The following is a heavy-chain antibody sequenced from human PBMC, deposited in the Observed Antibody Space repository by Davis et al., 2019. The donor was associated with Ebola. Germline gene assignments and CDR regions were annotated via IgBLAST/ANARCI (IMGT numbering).Heavy chain of an antibody. CDR1: GFTFSSYG. J-gene: IGHJ4*02. D-gene: IGHD1-14*01. CDR3: STGSAPDY. V-gene: IGHV3-30*03. CDR2: ISYDGSNK. Sequence: GKSLKISCAASGFTFSSYGMHWVRQAPGKGLEWVAVISYDGSNKYYADSVKGRFTISRDNSKNTLYLQMNSLRAEDTAVYYCSTGSAPDYWGQGTLVTVSS.